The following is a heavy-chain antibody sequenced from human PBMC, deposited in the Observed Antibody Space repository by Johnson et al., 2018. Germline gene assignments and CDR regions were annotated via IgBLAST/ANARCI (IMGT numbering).Heavy chain of an antibody. CDR1: AFTFSAEW. V-gene: IGHV3-7*04. D-gene: IGHD2-2*02. CDR3: ARGCSYTSCYRTDYFQH. Sequence: VQLVQSGGGLVQPGGSLRLSCSVSAFTFSAEWMAWVRQAPGKGLEFVANIRQDGIETNHADSVKGRFTIPRDNAKNSLYLQVNRLRDEDTAVYYCARGCSYTSCYRTDYFQHWGQGTLVTVSS. CDR2: IRQDGIET. J-gene: IGHJ1*01.